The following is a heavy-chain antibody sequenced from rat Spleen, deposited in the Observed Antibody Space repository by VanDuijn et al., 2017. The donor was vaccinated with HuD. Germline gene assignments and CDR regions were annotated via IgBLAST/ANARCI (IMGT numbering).Heavy chain of an antibody. CDR1: GFTFSSFP. CDR3: TKPRDTAAIPP. V-gene: IGHV5S10*01. Sequence: EVQLVESGGGLVQPGRSLKLSCAASGFTFSSFPMAWVRQAPKKGLEWVATIIYDGSRTYYRNSVKGRFTISRDNAKRTLYLQMDSLRSEDTATYYCTKPRDTAAIPPWGQGVMVTVSA. D-gene: IGHD2-2*01. CDR2: IIYDGSRT. J-gene: IGHJ2*01.